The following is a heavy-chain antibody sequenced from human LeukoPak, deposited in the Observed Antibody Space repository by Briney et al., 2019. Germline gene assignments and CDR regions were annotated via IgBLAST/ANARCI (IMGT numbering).Heavy chain of an antibody. CDR2: ISGSGTST. CDR1: GFTFSSYA. CDR3: ARGKGIAVSSFDS. V-gene: IGHV3-23*01. Sequence: GGSLRLSCAASGFTFSSYAMGWVRQAPGKGLDWVSGISGSGTSTYYADSVKGRFTISRDNSKDTMSLQMNSLRAEDTALYYCARGKGIAVSSFDSWGQGTLVTVSS. J-gene: IGHJ4*02. D-gene: IGHD6-19*01.